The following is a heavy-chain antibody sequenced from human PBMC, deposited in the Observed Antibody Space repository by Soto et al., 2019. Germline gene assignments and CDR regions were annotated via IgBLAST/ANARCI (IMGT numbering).Heavy chain of an antibody. D-gene: IGHD2-21*01. CDR3: ARGGISHWAYFYYMDV. CDR1: GGSLSDYF. Sequence: PSETLSLTCVVSGGSLSDYFWSWIRQPPGMALEWIGEINHLGSINYNPSLKSRVTMSVDTSKNQFSLTLNSVTAADTATYYCARGGISHWAYFYYMDVWDRGTTVT. CDR2: INHLGSI. V-gene: IGHV4-34*01. J-gene: IGHJ6*03.